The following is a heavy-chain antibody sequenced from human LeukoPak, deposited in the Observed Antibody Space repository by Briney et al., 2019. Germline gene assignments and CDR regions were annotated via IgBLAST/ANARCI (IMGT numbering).Heavy chain of an antibody. J-gene: IGHJ4*02. CDR2: IYTSGST. Sequence: SETLSLTCTVSGGSISSYYWSWIRQPAGKGLEWIGRIYTSGSTNYNPSLKSRVTISVDTSKNQFSLKLSSVTAADTAVYYCARGGVQLWARGVDYWGQGTLVTVSS. D-gene: IGHD5-18*01. CDR1: GGSISSYY. V-gene: IGHV4-4*07. CDR3: ARGGVQLWARGVDY.